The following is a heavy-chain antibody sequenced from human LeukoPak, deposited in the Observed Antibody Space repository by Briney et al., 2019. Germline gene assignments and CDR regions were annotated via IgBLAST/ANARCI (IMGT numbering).Heavy chain of an antibody. CDR3: ARDLHGSPDW. V-gene: IGHV3-74*01. CDR1: GFTFTTFL. Sequence: PGGSLRLSCAPSGFTFTTFLMNWVRQAPGGGLVWVSLINTNGRTTTYADSVKGRFTISRDNAKNTLYLQMNSLRAADTAVYYCARDLHGSPDWWGQGTLVTVSS. J-gene: IGHJ4*02. CDR2: INTNGRTT. D-gene: IGHD2-2*03.